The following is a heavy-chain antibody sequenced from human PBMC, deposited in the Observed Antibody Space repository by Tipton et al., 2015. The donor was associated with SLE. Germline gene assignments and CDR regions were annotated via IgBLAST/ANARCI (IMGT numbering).Heavy chain of an antibody. CDR3: ARTLGYCTGCSCPVALDM. CDR1: GYNFMTYW. J-gene: IGHJ3*02. D-gene: IGHD2-15*01. V-gene: IGHV5-51*01. Sequence: QLVQSGAEVKKPGESLKISCKASGYNFMTYWIGWVRQMPGKGLEWMGVIYPADSDTRYSPSFQGQVTISADKSTTTAYLQWSRLTAAGAAMYYCARTLGYCTGCSCPVALDMWGQGTMVSVSS. CDR2: IYPADSDT.